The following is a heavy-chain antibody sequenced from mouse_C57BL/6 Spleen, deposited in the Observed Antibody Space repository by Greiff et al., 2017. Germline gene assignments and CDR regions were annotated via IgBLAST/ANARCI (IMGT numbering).Heavy chain of an antibody. Sequence: QVQLKQPGAELVKPGASVKLSCKASGYTFTSYWMQWVKQRPGQGLEWIGEIDPSDSYTNYNQKFKGKATVTVDTSSSTAYMQLSSLTSEDSAVDDCSRRRYGSSSERYFDYWGQGTTLTVSS. V-gene: IGHV1-50*01. CDR2: IDPSDSYT. CDR3: SRRRYGSSSERYFDY. D-gene: IGHD1-1*01. J-gene: IGHJ2*01. CDR1: GYTFTSYW.